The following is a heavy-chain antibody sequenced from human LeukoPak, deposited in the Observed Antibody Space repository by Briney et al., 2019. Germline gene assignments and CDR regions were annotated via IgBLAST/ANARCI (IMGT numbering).Heavy chain of an antibody. Sequence: PVKVSCKASGGTFSSYAISRVRQAPGQGLEWMGRIIPIFGTANYAQKFQGRVTITTDESTSTAYMELSSLRSEDTAVYYCARSKDPTRNPYWYFDLWGRGTLVTVSS. CDR3: ARSKDPTRNPYWYFDL. V-gene: IGHV1-69*05. J-gene: IGHJ2*01. CDR1: GGTFSSYA. CDR2: IIPIFGTA.